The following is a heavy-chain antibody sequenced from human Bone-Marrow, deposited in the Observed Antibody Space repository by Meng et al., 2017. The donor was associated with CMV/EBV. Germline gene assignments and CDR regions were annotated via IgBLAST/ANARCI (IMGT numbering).Heavy chain of an antibody. D-gene: IGHD1-26*01. CDR2: INPNSGGT. Sequence: SVKVSCKTSGYTFGGHYIHWVRQAPGQGPEWMGWINPNSGGTNYAQKFQGRVTMTRDTSISTAYMELSRLRSDDTAVYYCARVSLGATGDDYWDQGTLVTVSS. V-gene: IGHV1-2*02. CDR1: GYTFGGHY. J-gene: IGHJ4*02. CDR3: ARVSLGATGDDY.